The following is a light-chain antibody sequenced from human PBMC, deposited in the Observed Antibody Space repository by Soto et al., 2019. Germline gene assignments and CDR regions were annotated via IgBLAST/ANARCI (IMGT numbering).Light chain of an antibody. CDR3: QQSYTAPYM. CDR1: QSASTY. Sequence: DIQMTQTPSSLSASVGDRVAITCRASQSASTYLNWYQQKPGNAPKLLIFAASTLQSRDPSSFSGSGSGTDFTLTISSLQPEDFATYYCQQSYTAPYMFGQGTNLEIK. J-gene: IGKJ2*01. V-gene: IGKV1-39*01. CDR2: AAS.